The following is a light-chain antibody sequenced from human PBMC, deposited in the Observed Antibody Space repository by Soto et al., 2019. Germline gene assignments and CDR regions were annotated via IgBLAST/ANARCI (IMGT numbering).Light chain of an antibody. CDR1: QDIRKD. V-gene: IGKV1-39*01. CDR3: QQSYSLAPLT. J-gene: IGKJ4*01. Sequence: DIQMPQSPSSLSASIGDRVTITCRASQDIRKDLAWYQQKPGKAPQILIYGASTLQTGVASRFRGSGSGTDFTLTISSLQPEDFATYYCQQSYSLAPLTFGGGTKVDI. CDR2: GAS.